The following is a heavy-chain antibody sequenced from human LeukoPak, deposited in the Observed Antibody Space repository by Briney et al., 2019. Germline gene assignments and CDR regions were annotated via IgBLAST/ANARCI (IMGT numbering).Heavy chain of an antibody. CDR1: GGSISSYY. Sequence: PSETLSLTCTVSGGSISSYYWSWIRQPPGKGLEWIGYIYYIGSTNYNPSLKSRVTISVDTSKNQFSLNLSSVTAADTAVYFCARDEGSSYPFDYWGQGTLVAVSS. J-gene: IGHJ4*02. D-gene: IGHD2-2*01. CDR3: ARDEGSSYPFDY. CDR2: IYYIGST. V-gene: IGHV4-59*12.